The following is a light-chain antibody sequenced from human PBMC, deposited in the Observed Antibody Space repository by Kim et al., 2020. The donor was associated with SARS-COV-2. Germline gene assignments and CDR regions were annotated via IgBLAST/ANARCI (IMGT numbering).Light chain of an antibody. Sequence: QSVLTQPSSASGTSGQRVTISCSGSASNVGSYPIYWLQQLPGTAPKLIIYEDTQRPSGIPDRFSASKSGTSASLAISGLRSEDEAVYYCSTWDNSLSARVFGGGTQLTVL. CDR1: ASNVGSYP. CDR2: EDT. J-gene: IGLJ3*02. V-gene: IGLV1-47*01. CDR3: STWDNSLSARV.